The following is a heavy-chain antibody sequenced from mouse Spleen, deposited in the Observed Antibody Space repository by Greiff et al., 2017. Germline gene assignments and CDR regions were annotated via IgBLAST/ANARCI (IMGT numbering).Heavy chain of an antibody. J-gene: IGHJ3*01. Sequence: QVQLQQSGAELARPGASVKLSCKASGYTFTSYGISWVKQRTGQGLEWIGEIYPRSGNTYYNEKFKGKATLTADKSSSTAYMELRSLTSEVSAVYYCARKGGAWFAYGGQGTLVTVSA. CDR3: ARKGGAWFAY. V-gene: IGHV1-81*01. CDR2: IYPRSGNT. CDR1: GYTFTSYG.